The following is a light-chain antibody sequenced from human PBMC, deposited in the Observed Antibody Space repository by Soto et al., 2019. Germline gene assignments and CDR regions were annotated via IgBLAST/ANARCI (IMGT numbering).Light chain of an antibody. CDR1: QSVSSSF. CDR3: QQYGDSPKT. V-gene: IGKV3-20*01. CDR2: GIS. J-gene: IGKJ1*01. Sequence: EIVLTQSPGTLSLSPGERATLSCRASQSVSSSFLAWYQQKPGQAPRLLIYGISSRATGIPDRFSGSGSGTDFTLTISRLEPEDFAVYYCQQYGDSPKTFGQGTKVETK.